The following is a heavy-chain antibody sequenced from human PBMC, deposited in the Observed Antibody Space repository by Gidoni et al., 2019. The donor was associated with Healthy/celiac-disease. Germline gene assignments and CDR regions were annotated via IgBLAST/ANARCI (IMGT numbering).Heavy chain of an antibody. CDR3: TRDPQGGVIITFDYGMDV. CDR2: IRSKAYGGTR. D-gene: IGHD3-10*01. CDR1: GFTFGSYA. J-gene: IGHJ6*02. V-gene: IGHV3-49*03. Sequence: EVQLVESGGGLVQPGRSLRLSCTASGFTFGSYAISWFRQAPGKGLEWVGFIRSKAYGGTREYAASVEGRVTISRDDSKSIAYLQMNRLKTEDTAVYYCTRDPQGGVIITFDYGMDVWGQGTTVTVSS.